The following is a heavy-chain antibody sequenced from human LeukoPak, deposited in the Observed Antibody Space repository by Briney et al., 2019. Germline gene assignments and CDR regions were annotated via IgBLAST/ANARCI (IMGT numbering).Heavy chain of an antibody. CDR3: AKFIAAPFYFDY. V-gene: IGHV3-20*04. J-gene: IGHJ4*02. Sequence: GGSLRLSCAASGFTFDDYGMSWVCQAPGKGLEWVSGINWNGGSTGYADSVKGRFTISRDNAKNSLYLQMNSLRAEDTAVYYCAKFIAAPFYFDYWGQGTLVTVSS. D-gene: IGHD6-13*01. CDR1: GFTFDDYG. CDR2: INWNGGST.